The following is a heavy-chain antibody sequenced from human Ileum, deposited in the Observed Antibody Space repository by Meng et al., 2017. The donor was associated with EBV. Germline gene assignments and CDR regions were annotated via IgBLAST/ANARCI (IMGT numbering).Heavy chain of an antibody. V-gene: IGHV1-18*01. Sequence: LVQSGAEGKKPGDSVKVSCKASGYTFSNYGISWLRQAPGQGLEWMGWISAYNGNTNYAQNLQGRVTMTTDTSTGTAYMEVRSLRSDDTAVYYCARAGNGGSYYFTYWGQGTLVTVSS. CDR1: GYTFSNYG. D-gene: IGHD1-26*01. J-gene: IGHJ4*02. CDR3: ARAGNGGSYYFTY. CDR2: ISAYNGNT.